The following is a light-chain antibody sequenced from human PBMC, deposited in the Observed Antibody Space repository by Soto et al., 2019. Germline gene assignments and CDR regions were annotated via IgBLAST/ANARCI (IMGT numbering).Light chain of an antibody. J-gene: IGLJ1*01. V-gene: IGLV2-14*01. CDR3: ASWDDSLIGYV. Sequence: QSALTQPASVSGSPGQSITISCTGTSGDIGSYNRVSWYQQHPGKAPKLIIYEVTDRPSGVSNRFSGSKSGNTASLTISGLQSEDEADYYCASWDDSLIGYVFGTGTKVTVL. CDR1: SGDIGSYNR. CDR2: EVT.